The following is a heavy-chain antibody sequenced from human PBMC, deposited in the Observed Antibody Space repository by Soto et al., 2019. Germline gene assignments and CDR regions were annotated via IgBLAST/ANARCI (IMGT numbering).Heavy chain of an antibody. Sequence: ASVKVSCNASGYTFTGYYMHWVRQAPGQGLEWMGWINPNSGGTNYAQKFQGWVTMTRDTSISTAYMELSRLRSDDTAVYYCARDPTPYYYDSSGYPDPTFDYWGQGTLVTVSS. D-gene: IGHD3-22*01. CDR3: ARDPTPYYYDSSGYPDPTFDY. CDR1: GYTFTGYY. J-gene: IGHJ4*02. CDR2: INPNSGGT. V-gene: IGHV1-2*04.